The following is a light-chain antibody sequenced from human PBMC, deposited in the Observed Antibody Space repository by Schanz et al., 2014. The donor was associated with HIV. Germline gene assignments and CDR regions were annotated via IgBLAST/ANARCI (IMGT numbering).Light chain of an antibody. CDR2: LGA. Sequence: DIVMTQSPLSLPVTPGEPASISCRSSQSLLHSNGYTYLAWYLQKPGQSPQLLIYLGANRASGVPDRFSGGGSGTDFTLKISRVEAEDVGVYYCMQTLQTPQFTFGPGTKVDIK. J-gene: IGKJ3*01. CDR1: QSLLHSNGYTY. CDR3: MQTLQTPQFT. V-gene: IGKV2-28*01.